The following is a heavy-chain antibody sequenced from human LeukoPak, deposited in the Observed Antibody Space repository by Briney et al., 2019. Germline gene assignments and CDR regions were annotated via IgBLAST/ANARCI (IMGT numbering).Heavy chain of an antibody. CDR3: ARGPAGDFDY. CDR2: ISGSGGST. CDR1: GFTFSSYG. D-gene: IGHD3-10*01. J-gene: IGHJ4*02. V-gene: IGHV3-23*01. Sequence: PGGSLRLSCAASGFTFSSYGMSWVRQAPGKGLEWVSAISGSGGSTYYADSVKGRFTISRDNSKNTLYLQMNSLRAEDTAVYYCARGPAGDFDYWGQGTLVTVSS.